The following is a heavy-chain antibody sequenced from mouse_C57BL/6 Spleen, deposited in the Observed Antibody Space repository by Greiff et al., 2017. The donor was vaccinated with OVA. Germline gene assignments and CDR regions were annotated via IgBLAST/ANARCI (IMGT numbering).Heavy chain of an antibody. V-gene: IGHV1-26*01. J-gene: IGHJ4*01. CDR1: GYTFTDYY. D-gene: IGHD2-5*01. CDR2: INPNNGGT. CDR3: ARRAYYSNPYYAMDY. Sequence: EVQLQQSGPELVKPGASVKISCKASGYTFTDYYMNWVKQSPGKSLEWIGDINPNNGGTSYNQKFTGKATLTVDKSSSTAYMELRSLTSEDSAVYYCARRAYYSNPYYAMDYWGQGTSVTVSS.